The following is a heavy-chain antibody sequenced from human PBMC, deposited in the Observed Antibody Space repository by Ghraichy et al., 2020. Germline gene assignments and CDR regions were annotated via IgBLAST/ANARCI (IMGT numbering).Heavy chain of an antibody. CDR1: GFTFSSYG. V-gene: IGHV3-30*02. CDR3: AKDLTYYYDSSAFDI. Sequence: LTCAASGFTFSSYGMHWVRQAPGKGLEWVAFIRYDGSNKYYADSVKGRFTISRDNSKNTLYLQLNSLRAEDTAVYYCAKDLTYYYDSSAFDIWGQGTMVTVSS. J-gene: IGHJ3*02. CDR2: IRYDGSNK. D-gene: IGHD3-22*01.